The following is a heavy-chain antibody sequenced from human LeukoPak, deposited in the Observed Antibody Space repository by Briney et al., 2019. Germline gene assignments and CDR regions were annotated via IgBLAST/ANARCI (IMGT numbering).Heavy chain of an antibody. Sequence: SETLSLTCTVSGGSISSYYWSWIRQPPGRGLEWIGYIYYSGSTNYNPSLKSRVTISVDTSKNQFSLKLSSVTAADTAVYYCARVVVVAATFRSYYYYYYMDVWGKGTTVTVSS. CDR3: ARVVVVAATFRSYYYYYYMDV. J-gene: IGHJ6*03. CDR2: IYYSGST. V-gene: IGHV4-59*01. CDR1: GGSISSYY. D-gene: IGHD2-15*01.